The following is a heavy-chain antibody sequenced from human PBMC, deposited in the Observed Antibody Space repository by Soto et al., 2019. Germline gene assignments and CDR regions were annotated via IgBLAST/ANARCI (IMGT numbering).Heavy chain of an antibody. V-gene: IGHV4-30-4*01. Sequence: SETLSLTCTVSGGSINSADCYWSWIRQPPGKGLEWIGYIYYSGSTYYNPSLKSRVTISVDTSKSQFSLKLGSVTAADAAVYYCDRPSTIFGVVVRFDSWGQGTLVTVYS. J-gene: IGHJ4*02. D-gene: IGHD3-3*01. CDR3: DRPSTIFGVVVRFDS. CDR1: GGSINSADCY. CDR2: IYYSGST.